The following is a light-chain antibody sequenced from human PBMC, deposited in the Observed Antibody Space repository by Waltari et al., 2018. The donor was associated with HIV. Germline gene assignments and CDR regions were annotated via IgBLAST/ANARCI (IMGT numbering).Light chain of an antibody. CDR2: GNN. CDR1: SSHIGSNP. Sequence: QSVLTQPPSASGTPGQRVTISCSGSSSHIGSNPVHWYQLLPGTAPKLLIYGNNQRPSGVPDRVSGSKSGPSASLAISGLQSEGEADYYCATWDDSLNAWVFGGGTKLTVL. CDR3: ATWDDSLNAWV. J-gene: IGLJ3*02. V-gene: IGLV1-44*01.